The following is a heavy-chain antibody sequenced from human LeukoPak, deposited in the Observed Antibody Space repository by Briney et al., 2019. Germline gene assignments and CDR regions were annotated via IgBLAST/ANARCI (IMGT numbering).Heavy chain of an antibody. CDR2: ISSSGSTI. Sequence: GGSLRLFCAASGFTFSSYEMNWVRQAPGKGLEWVSYISSSGSTIYYADSVKGRFTISRDNAKNSLYLQMNSLRAEDTAVYYCAELGMIGGVWGKGTTVTISS. CDR3: AELGMIGGV. D-gene: IGHD3-10*02. J-gene: IGHJ6*04. CDR1: GFTFSSYE. V-gene: IGHV3-48*03.